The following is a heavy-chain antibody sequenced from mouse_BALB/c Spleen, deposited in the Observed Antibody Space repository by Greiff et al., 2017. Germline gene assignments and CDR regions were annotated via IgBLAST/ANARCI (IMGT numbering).Heavy chain of an antibody. CDR1: GFAFSSYD. V-gene: IGHV5-12-1*01. Sequence: EVKLMESGGGLVKPGGSLKLSCAASGFAFSSYDMSWVRQTPEKRLEWVAYISSGGGSTYYPDTVKGRFTISRDNAKNTLYLQMSSLKSEDTAMYYCARQLTGSYWYFDVWGAGTTVTVSS. D-gene: IGHD4-1*01. CDR3: ARQLTGSYWYFDV. CDR2: ISSGGGST. J-gene: IGHJ1*01.